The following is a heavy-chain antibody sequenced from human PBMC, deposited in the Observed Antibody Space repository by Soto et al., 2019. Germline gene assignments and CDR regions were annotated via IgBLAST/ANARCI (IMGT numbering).Heavy chain of an antibody. V-gene: IGHV5-10-1*01. Sequence: EVQLVQSGAEVKKPGESLRISCKGSGYSFTSHWISWVRQMPGKGLEWMGRIDPSDSYINYSPSFQGHVTISADKSISTAYLQWNSLKASDTAMYYCARHEYLSWYFDLWGRGTLVTVSS. D-gene: IGHD2-2*02. CDR2: IDPSDSYI. CDR1: GYSFTSHW. J-gene: IGHJ2*01. CDR3: ARHEYLSWYFDL.